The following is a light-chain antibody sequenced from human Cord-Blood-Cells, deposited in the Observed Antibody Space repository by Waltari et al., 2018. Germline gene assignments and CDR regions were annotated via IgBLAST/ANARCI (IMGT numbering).Light chain of an antibody. CDR3: SSYAGSNNLV. J-gene: IGLJ3*02. Sequence: QSALTQPPSASGSPGQSVTISCTGTSSDVGGYNYVSWYQQHPGKAPKRMSYEVSKRPSGGPDRFSGSKSGNTASLTVSGLQAEDEADYYCSSYAGSNNLVFGGGTKLTVL. CDR2: EVS. V-gene: IGLV2-8*01. CDR1: SSDVGGYNY.